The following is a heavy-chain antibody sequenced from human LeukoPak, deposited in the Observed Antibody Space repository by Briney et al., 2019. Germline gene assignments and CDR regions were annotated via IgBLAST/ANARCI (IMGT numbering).Heavy chain of an antibody. Sequence: ASVRVSCTASGYNFTLYYMHWVRQAPGQGLEWMGWINAGNGNTKYSQKFQGRVTITRDTSASTAYMELSSLRSEDTAVYYCAARTTAFDYWGQGTLVTVSS. V-gene: IGHV1-3*01. CDR3: AARTTAFDY. D-gene: IGHD1-1*01. CDR1: GYNFTLYY. CDR2: INAGNGNT. J-gene: IGHJ4*02.